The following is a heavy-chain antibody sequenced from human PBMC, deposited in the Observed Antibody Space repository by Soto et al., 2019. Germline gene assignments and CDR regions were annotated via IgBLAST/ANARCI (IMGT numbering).Heavy chain of an antibody. CDR1: GFSLSTSGVG. Sequence: QITLKESGPTLVKPTQTLTLTCTFSGFSLSTSGVGVGWIRQPPGKALEWLALIYWDDDKRYSPSLNSRLTTTKDTPKTQVVLTMTNMDPVDTATYYCAHRQGARYSSSWLDYWGQGTLVTVSS. J-gene: IGHJ4*02. CDR3: AHRQGARYSSSWLDY. V-gene: IGHV2-5*02. CDR2: IYWDDDK. D-gene: IGHD6-13*01.